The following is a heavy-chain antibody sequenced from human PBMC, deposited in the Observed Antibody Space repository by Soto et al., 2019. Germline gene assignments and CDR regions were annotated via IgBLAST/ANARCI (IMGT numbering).Heavy chain of an antibody. CDR1: GFTFSYG. J-gene: IGHJ4*02. CDR3: PKLVIGYCSGNTCDDY. CDR2: ISYDSSNK. Sequence: VQLLESGGGLIQPGGSLRLSCAASGFTFSYGIHWLRQAPGKGLEWVAYISYDSSNKFYGDSVKGRFTISRDNSKNKQFLQMNSLRAEDTAVYYCPKLVIGYCSGNTCDDYWGQGTLVAVSS. D-gene: IGHD2-15*01. V-gene: IGHV3-30*18.